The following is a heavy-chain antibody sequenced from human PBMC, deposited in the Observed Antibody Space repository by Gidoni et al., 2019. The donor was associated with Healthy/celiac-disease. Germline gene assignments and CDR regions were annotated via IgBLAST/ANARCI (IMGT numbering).Heavy chain of an antibody. CDR2: IYTSGST. J-gene: IGHJ3*02. CDR3: ARVMPRDGYNSDAFDI. CDR1: GGSISRGSYY. Sequence: QVQLQESGPGLVKPSQTLSLTCTVSGGSISRGSYYWSWIRQPAGKGLEWIGRIYTSGSTNYNPSLKSRVTISVDTSKNQFSLKLSSVTAADTAVYYCARVMPRDGYNSDAFDIWGQGTMVTVSS. V-gene: IGHV4-61*02. D-gene: IGHD5-12*01.